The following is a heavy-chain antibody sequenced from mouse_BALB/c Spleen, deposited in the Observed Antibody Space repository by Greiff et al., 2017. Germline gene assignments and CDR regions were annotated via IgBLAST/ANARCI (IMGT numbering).Heavy chain of an antibody. Sequence: VKLMESGPGLVQPSQSLSITCTVSGFSLTSYGVHWVRQSPGKGLEWLGVIWSGGSTDYNAAFISRLSISKDNSKSQVFFKMNSLQANDTAIYYCARGGGAMDYWGQGTSVTVSS. CDR2: IWSGGST. CDR1: GFSLTSYG. J-gene: IGHJ4*01. V-gene: IGHV2-2*02. CDR3: ARGGGAMDY.